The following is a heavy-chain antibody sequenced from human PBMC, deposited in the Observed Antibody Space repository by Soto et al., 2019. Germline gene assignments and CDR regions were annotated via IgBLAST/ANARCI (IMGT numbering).Heavy chain of an antibody. CDR2: INHSGST. CDR3: ARALNGSGSYNYYGMDV. J-gene: IGHJ6*02. Sequence: PXATLSLTFAVYGGSVSGYYGSWIGQPPGKGLEWIGEINHSGSTNYNPSLKSRVTISVDTSKNQFSLKLSSVTAADTAVYYCARALNGSGSYNYYGMDVWGQGTTVTVSS. D-gene: IGHD3-10*01. CDR1: GGSVSGYY. V-gene: IGHV4-34*01.